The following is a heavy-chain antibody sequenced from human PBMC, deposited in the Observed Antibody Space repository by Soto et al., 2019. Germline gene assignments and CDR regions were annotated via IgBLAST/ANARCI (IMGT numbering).Heavy chain of an antibody. D-gene: IGHD3-16*01. V-gene: IGHV3-7*01. CDR2: INQDETEI. Sequence: GGSLRLSCVSSGFTLRNYWMHWVRQTPGKGLEWVANINQDETEIYYVASVKGRFTISRDSAHNSLSLHMNSLRTEDTAVYFCARAIGAPDAFWGQGTLVTVSS. J-gene: IGHJ4*02. CDR3: ARAIGAPDAF. CDR1: GFTLRNYW.